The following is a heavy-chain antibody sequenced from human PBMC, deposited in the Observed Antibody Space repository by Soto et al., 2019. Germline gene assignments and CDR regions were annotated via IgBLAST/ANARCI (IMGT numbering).Heavy chain of an antibody. D-gene: IGHD6-19*01. CDR3: AKDRDTLAMAGSFDY. J-gene: IGHJ4*02. CDR2: LSGSGGST. CDR1: GFTFNNYA. V-gene: IGHV3-23*01. Sequence: EVQLLESGGGLVQPGGSLRLSCAASGFTFNNYAMTWVRQAPGKGLEWVSGLSGSGGSTYYADSVKGRFTISRDNSKNTLYLQMNNLGADDTAVYYCAKDRDTLAMAGSFDYWGQGTLVTXSS.